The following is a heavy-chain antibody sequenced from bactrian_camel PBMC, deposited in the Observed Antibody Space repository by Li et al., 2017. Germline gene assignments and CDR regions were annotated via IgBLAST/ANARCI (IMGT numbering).Heavy chain of an antibody. Sequence: VQLVESGGGSVRPGGSLRLSCAVSGYSYCMGWFRQVPGKEREGVAAIDKYGSVGYGESVKGRFTISQDSSRATLRLEMNDLKPEDTAMYYCARTNGDCYGPSGYVSVEPRMFSEWGQGTQVTVS. V-gene: IGHV3S53*01. J-gene: IGHJ4*01. CDR1: GYSYC. CDR3: ARTNGDCYGPSGYVSVEPRMFSE. CDR2: IDKYGSV. D-gene: IGHD3*01.